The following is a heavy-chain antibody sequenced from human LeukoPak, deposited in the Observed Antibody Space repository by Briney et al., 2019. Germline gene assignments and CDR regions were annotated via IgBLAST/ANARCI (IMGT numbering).Heavy chain of an antibody. D-gene: IGHD4-17*01. V-gene: IGHV4-39*01. J-gene: IGHJ4*02. Sequence: SVALSLTCTVSGGSISTNNYYWGWIRQSPGKGLEWIGSIYYSGSTYDNPSLRSRVTISVDTSKNQFSLKVTSVTAADTAVYYCARLNYGDGDYWGQGTLVTVSS. CDR2: IYYSGST. CDR3: ARLNYGDGDY. CDR1: GGSISTNNYY.